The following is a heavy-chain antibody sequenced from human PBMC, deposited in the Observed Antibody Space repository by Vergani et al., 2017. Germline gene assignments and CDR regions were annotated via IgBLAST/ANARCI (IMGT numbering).Heavy chain of an antibody. V-gene: IGHV3-11*05. CDR1: GFTFSDYY. Sequence: QVQLVESGGGLVKPGGSLRLSCAASGFTFSDYYMSWIRQAPGKGLGWVSYISSSSSYTNYADSVKGRFTISRDNAKNSLYLQMNSLRAEDTAVYYCARDRGSYGSGSYYRDYWGQGTLVTVSS. J-gene: IGHJ4*02. CDR2: ISSSSSYT. CDR3: ARDRGSYGSGSYYRDY. D-gene: IGHD3-10*01.